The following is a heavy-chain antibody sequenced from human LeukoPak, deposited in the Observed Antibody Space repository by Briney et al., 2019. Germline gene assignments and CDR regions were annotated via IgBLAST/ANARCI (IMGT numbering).Heavy chain of an antibody. CDR2: ISYSGTI. V-gene: IGHV3-11*04. D-gene: IGHD6-13*01. CDR3: AKDILAAGLFFDY. CDR1: GFTFSDYY. Sequence: GGSLTLSCVASGFTFSDYYMGWIRQAPGKGLEWVSYISYSGTIYYADSVQGRFTISRDNAKNSLYLQMNSLRVEDTAVYYCAKDILAAGLFFDYWGQGTLVTVSS. J-gene: IGHJ4*02.